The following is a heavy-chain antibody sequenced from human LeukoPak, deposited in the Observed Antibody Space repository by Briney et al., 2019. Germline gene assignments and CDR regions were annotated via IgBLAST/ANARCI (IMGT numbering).Heavy chain of an antibody. Sequence: GGSLRLSCAASGFTFSSYAMNWVRQAPGKGLEWVSYISSFSSTIYYADSVKGRFTISRDNAKNSLYLQMNSLRAEDTAVYYCASQNVLAAAGPFFDYWGQGTLVTVSS. CDR1: GFTFSSYA. J-gene: IGHJ4*02. CDR3: ASQNVLAAAGPFFDY. CDR2: ISSFSSTI. V-gene: IGHV3-48*04. D-gene: IGHD6-25*01.